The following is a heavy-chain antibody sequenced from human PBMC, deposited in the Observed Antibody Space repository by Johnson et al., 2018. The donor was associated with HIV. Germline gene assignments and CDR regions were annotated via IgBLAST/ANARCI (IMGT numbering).Heavy chain of an antibody. J-gene: IGHJ3*02. CDR1: GFTVSSNY. CDR3: ARVSSSSSFDAFDI. Sequence: EQLVESGGGLVQPGGSLRLSCAASGFTVSSNYMSWVRQAPGKGLEWVSVIYSGGSTYYADSVKGRFTISRDNSKNTLYLQMNSLRAEDTAVYYCARVSSSSSFDAFDIWGQGTMVIVSS. CDR2: IYSGGST. V-gene: IGHV3-66*02. D-gene: IGHD6-6*01.